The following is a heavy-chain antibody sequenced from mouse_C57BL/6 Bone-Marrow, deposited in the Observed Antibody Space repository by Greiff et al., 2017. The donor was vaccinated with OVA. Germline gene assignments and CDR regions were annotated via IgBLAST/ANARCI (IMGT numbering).Heavy chain of an antibody. CDR3: ARDRPPKNAWFAY. V-gene: IGHV5-4*01. CDR2: ISDGGSYT. J-gene: IGHJ3*01. Sequence: EVHLVESGGGLVKPGGSLKLSCAASGFTFSSYAMSWVRQTPEKRLEWVATISDGGSYTYYPDNVKGRFTISRDNAKNNLYLQMSHLKSEDTAMYYCARDRPPKNAWFAYWGQGTLVTVSA. CDR1: GFTFSSYA. D-gene: IGHD1-3*01.